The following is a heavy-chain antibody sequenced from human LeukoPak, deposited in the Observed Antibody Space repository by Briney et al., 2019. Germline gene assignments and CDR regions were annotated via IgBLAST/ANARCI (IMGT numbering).Heavy chain of an antibody. V-gene: IGHV3-66*01. CDR3: AKNMGGGDYYGSGSSYNWFDP. CDR1: GFTVSSNY. J-gene: IGHJ5*02. Sequence: GGSLRLSCAASGFTVSSNYMSWVRQAPGKGLEWVSVLYSGGSTYYADSVKGRFTISRDNSKNTLYLQMNSLRAEDTAVYYCAKNMGGGDYYGSGSSYNWFDPWGQGTLVTVSS. CDR2: LYSGGST. D-gene: IGHD3-10*01.